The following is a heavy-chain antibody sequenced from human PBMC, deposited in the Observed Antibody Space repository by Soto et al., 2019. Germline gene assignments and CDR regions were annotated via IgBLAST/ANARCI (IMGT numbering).Heavy chain of an antibody. CDR3: ARDEDYWFDP. CDR1: VGSISSGGYY. J-gene: IGHJ5*02. CDR2: IYYSGST. V-gene: IGHV4-31*03. Sequence: SETLSLTCTVSVGSISSGGYYWSWIRQHPGKGLEWIGYIYYSGSTYYNPSLKSRVTISVDTSKNQFSLKLSSVTAADTAVYYCARDEDYWFDPWGQGTLVTVSS.